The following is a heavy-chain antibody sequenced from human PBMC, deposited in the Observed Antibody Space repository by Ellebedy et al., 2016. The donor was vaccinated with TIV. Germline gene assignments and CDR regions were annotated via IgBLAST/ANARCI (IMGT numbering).Heavy chain of an antibody. J-gene: IGHJ6*02. V-gene: IGHV3-23*01. Sequence: GGSLRLSCVASGFTFSSYAMSWVRQAPGKGLEWVSAISGSGGSTYYADSVKGRFTISRDNSKNTLYLQMNSLRAEDTAVYYCAKDVVAYSGYDYPGYYYYYGMDVWGQGTTVTVSS. CDR2: ISGSGGST. CDR1: GFTFSSYA. D-gene: IGHD5-12*01. CDR3: AKDVVAYSGYDYPGYYYYYGMDV.